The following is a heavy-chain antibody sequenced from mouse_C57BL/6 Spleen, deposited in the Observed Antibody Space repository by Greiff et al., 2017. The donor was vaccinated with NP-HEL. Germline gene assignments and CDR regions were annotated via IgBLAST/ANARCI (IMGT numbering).Heavy chain of an antibody. CDR3: ARGIRDDDWFAY. J-gene: IGHJ3*01. CDR1: GYTFTSYW. Sequence: QVQLQQPGAELVMPGASVKLSCKASGYTFTSYWMHWVKQRPGQGLEWIGEIDPSDSYTNYTQKFKGKSTLTVDKSSSTAYMQLSSLTSADSAVYYCARGIRDDDWFAYWGQGTLVTVSA. V-gene: IGHV1-69*01. CDR2: IDPSDSYT.